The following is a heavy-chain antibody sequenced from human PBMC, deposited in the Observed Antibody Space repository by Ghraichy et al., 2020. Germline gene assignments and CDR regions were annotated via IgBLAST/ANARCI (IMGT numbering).Heavy chain of an antibody. CDR1: GGSVSSGSYY. J-gene: IGHJ4*01. CDR3: ASHNYDYVWGSYRYVDY. Sequence: SETLSLTCTVSGGSVSSGSYYWSWIRQPPGKGLEWIGYIYYSGSTNYNPSLKSRVTISVDTSKDQFSLKLSSVTASDTAVYDCASHNYDYVWGSYRYVDYWGHGTLVTESS. CDR2: IYYSGST. D-gene: IGHD3-16*02. V-gene: IGHV4-61*01.